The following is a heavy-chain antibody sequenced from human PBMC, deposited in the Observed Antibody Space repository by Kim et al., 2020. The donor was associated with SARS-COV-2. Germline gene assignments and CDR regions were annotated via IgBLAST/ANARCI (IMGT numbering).Heavy chain of an antibody. CDR2: IWYDGSNK. V-gene: IGHV3-33*06. J-gene: IGHJ6*02. CDR3: TKRMGVRGGPYGMDV. CDR1: GFTFSSYG. D-gene: IGHD3-10*01. Sequence: GGSLRLSCAASGFTFSSYGMHWVRQAPGKGLEWVAVIWYDGSNKYYADSVKGRFTISRDNSKNTLYLQMDSLRAEDTAVYYCTKRMGVRGGPYGMDVWGQGTTVTVSS.